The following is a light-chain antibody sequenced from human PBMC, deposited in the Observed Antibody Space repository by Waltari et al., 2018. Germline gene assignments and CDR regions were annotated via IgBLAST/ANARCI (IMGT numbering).Light chain of an antibody. CDR1: SCSVSTSDY. V-gene: IGLV8-61*01. J-gene: IGLJ3*02. CDR2: STN. CDR3: VLYGGNGIWV. Sequence: QTVVTQEPAFSVSPGGTITLTCALTSCSVSTSDYPSWYQQTPGQAPRTLSYSTNIRSAGVPDRFAGSIIGNKAALTITGAQADDESDYYCVLYGGNGIWVFGGGTRLTVL.